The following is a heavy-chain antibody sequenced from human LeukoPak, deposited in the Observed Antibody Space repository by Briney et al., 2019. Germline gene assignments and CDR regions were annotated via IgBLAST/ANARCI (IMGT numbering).Heavy chain of an antibody. CDR3: ARAGRAAAGDY. V-gene: IGHV4-59*01. J-gene: IGHJ4*02. Sequence: SETLSLTCTVSGVSISSYYWIWIRQPPGKGLEWIGYIYYSGSTNYNPSLMSRVTISVDTSKNQFSLKLSSVTAADTAVYYCARAGRAAAGDYWGQGTLVTVSS. CDR1: GVSISSYY. D-gene: IGHD6-13*01. CDR2: IYYSGST.